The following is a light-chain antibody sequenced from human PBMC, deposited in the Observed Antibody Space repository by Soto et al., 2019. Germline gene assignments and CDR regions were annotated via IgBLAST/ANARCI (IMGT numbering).Light chain of an antibody. CDR1: QSVSSSY. Sequence: ELVLTQSPGTLSLSPGERATLSCMATQSVSSSYLAWYQQKPGQAPRLLIYAASSRATGIPDRFSGSGSGTDFTLTISRLEPEDFAVYYCQQYGSSPTFGPGTKVDIK. V-gene: IGKV3-20*01. CDR3: QQYGSSPT. CDR2: AAS. J-gene: IGKJ3*01.